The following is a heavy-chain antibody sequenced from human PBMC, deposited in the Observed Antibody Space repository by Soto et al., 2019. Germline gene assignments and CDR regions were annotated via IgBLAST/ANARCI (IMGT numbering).Heavy chain of an antibody. CDR2: IYYSGST. CDR1: GGSISSSSYY. J-gene: IGHJ4*02. V-gene: IGHV4-39*01. CDR3: AGHPFGYSGYDSDY. D-gene: IGHD5-12*01. Sequence: QLQLQESGPGLVKPSETLSLTCTVSGGSISSSSYYWGWIRQPPGKGLEWIGSIYYSGSTYYNPSLKSRVTISVDTSKNQFSLKLSSVTAADTAVFYCAGHPFGYSGYDSDYWGQGTLVTVPS.